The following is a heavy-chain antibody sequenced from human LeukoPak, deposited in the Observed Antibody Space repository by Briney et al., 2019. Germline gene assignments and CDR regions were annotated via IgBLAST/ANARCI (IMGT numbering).Heavy chain of an antibody. Sequence: SGGSLRLSCAASGFTFSSYGMHWVRQTPGKGLEWVSLISWDGGSTYYADSVKGRFTISRDNSKNSLYLQMNSLRTEDTALYYCAKGHIVGAITEFDYWGQGTLVTVSS. D-gene: IGHD1-26*01. V-gene: IGHV3-43*01. CDR2: ISWDGGST. CDR1: GFTFSSYG. CDR3: AKGHIVGAITEFDY. J-gene: IGHJ4*02.